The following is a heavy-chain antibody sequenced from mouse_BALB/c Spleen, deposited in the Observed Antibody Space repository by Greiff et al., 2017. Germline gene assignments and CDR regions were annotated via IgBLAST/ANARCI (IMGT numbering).Heavy chain of an antibody. D-gene: IGHD2-1*01. CDR2: ISYDGSN. V-gene: IGHV3-6*02. Sequence: VQLQQSGPGLVKPSQSLSLTCSVTGYSITSGYYWNWIRQFPGNNLEWMGYISYDGSNNYNPSLKNRISITHDTSKNQFFLKLNSVTTEDTATYYCAREGNFAAWFAYRGQGTLVTVSA. CDR1: GYSITSGYY. J-gene: IGHJ3*01. CDR3: AREGNFAAWFAY.